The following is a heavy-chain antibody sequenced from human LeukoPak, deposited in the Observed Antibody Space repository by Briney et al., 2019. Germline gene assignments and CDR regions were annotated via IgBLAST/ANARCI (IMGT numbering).Heavy chain of an antibody. CDR1: GYTFTNSG. Sequence: ASVKVSCKASGYTFTNSGISWVRQAPGQGLEWVAWISPYNGNTKYAQKFQGRVTMTTDTSTSTAYMELRSLGSDETAVYYCAIEGPGELDPTFDYWGQGTLVTVSS. J-gene: IGHJ4*02. CDR3: AIEGPGELDPTFDY. CDR2: ISPYNGNT. D-gene: IGHD1-26*01. V-gene: IGHV1-18*01.